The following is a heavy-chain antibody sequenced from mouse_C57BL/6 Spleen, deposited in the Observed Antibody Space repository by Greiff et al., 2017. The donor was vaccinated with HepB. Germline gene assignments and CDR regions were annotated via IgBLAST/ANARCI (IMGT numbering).Heavy chain of an antibody. V-gene: IGHV5-4*01. J-gene: IGHJ2*01. CDR2: ISDGGSYT. Sequence: EVQLVESGGGLVKPGGSLKLSCAASGFTFSSYAMSWVRQTPEKRLEWVATISDGGSYTYYPDNVKGRFTISRDNAKNNLYLQMSHLKSEDTAMYYCARDEGYTFDYWGQGTTLTVSS. D-gene: IGHD3-1*01. CDR1: GFTFSSYA. CDR3: ARDEGYTFDY.